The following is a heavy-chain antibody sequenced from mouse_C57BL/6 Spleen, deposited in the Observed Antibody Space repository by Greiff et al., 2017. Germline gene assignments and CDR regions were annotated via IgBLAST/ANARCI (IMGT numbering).Heavy chain of an antibody. D-gene: IGHD1-1*01. V-gene: IGHV1-50*01. CDR2: IDPSDSYT. Sequence: QVQLQQPGAELVKPGASVKLSCKASGYTFTSYWMQWVKQRPGQGLEWIGEIDPSDSYTNYNQKFKGKATLTVDTSSSTAYMQLSSLTSADSAVYYCARGGGSSPWFAYWGQGTLVTVSA. J-gene: IGHJ3*01. CDR1: GYTFTSYW. CDR3: ARGGGSSPWFAY.